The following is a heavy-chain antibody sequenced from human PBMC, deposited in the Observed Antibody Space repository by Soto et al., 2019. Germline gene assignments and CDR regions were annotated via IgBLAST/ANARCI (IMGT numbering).Heavy chain of an antibody. CDR3: AKDHPFDY. V-gene: IGHV3-23*01. CDR2: ISGSGDNT. CDR1: GFTFSSYA. Sequence: GGPLRLSSAASGFTFSSYARNWVRQAPGKGLEWVSTISGSGDNTYYADSVKGRFTISRDNSKNTLSLQMNSLRAEDTAVYYCAKDHPFDYWGPGTLVTVSS. J-gene: IGHJ4*02.